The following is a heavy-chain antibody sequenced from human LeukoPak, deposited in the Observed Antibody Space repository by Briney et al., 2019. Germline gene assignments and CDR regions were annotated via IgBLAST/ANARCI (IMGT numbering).Heavy chain of an antibody. Sequence: ASVTVSFTSSGYTFTTYYIHWVRHAPGQGLEWMGWISPNSGGTNYAQNFQGRVTLTSDTSITTAYMELSRLTSDDAAVYYCATEAPSYCFHYWGQGTLVTVSS. CDR3: ATEAPSYCFHY. CDR2: ISPNSGGT. CDR1: GYTFTTYY. D-gene: IGHD6-6*01. V-gene: IGHV1-2*02. J-gene: IGHJ4*02.